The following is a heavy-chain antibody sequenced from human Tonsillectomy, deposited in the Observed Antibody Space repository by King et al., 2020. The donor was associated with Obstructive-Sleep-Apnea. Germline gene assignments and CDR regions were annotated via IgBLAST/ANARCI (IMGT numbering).Heavy chain of an antibody. CDR1: GYTFTNVW. CDR2: IYPVDSDT. D-gene: IGHD3-22*01. V-gene: IGHV5-51*01. CDR3: ARNRYYDTSDPFGN. J-gene: IGHJ4*02. Sequence: EEQLVQSGAEVKKPGESLKISCQGSGYTFTNVWVGWVRRMPEKGLEWMGVIYPVDSDTRYSPSFRGQVTFSVDKSISTAYLQGTSLRASDTAIYYCARNRYYDTSDPFGNWGQGTPVTVSS.